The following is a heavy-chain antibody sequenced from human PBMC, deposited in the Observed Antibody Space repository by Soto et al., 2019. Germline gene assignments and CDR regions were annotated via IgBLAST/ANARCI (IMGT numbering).Heavy chain of an antibody. J-gene: IGHJ4*02. V-gene: IGHV3-11*01. CDR3: AREFTSTQS. CDR2: IGPSGSDT. D-gene: IGHD3-16*01. CDR1: VFTFSDYF. Sequence: PVGSLRLSCASSVFTFSDYFMSWIRHAPGKGLEWLSYIGPSGSDTYYSDSVKDRFTISRDNARNSLYLQMSSLTDDDTAVYYCAREFTSTQSGGPGTRVTVS.